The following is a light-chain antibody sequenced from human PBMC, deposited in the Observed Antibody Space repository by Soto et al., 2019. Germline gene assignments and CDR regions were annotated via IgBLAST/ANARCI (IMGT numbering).Light chain of an antibody. CDR3: QQFYRYPWT. Sequence: DIQMTQSPSTLSASVGERVTNTCRASQSVDTCLAWYQQKPGKAHHLLIYKASSLETGVPSRFSDSGSVTEFTLTISSRQPDDFASYYCQQFYRYPWTFGQGTKVEIK. J-gene: IGKJ1*01. CDR2: KAS. V-gene: IGKV1-5*03. CDR1: QSVDTC.